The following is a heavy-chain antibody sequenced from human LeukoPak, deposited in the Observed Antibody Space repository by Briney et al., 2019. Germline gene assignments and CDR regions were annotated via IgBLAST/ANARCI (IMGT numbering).Heavy chain of an antibody. D-gene: IGHD3-22*01. CDR3: AKEPSHSSGYWDS. Sequence: PGGSLRLSCAATGFTFSSHAMNWVRQAPGKGLEWASVISPSGGMTYYVDSVKGRFTVSRDNSKNTVYLQMNSLRVEDTALYYCAKEPSHSSGYWDSWGQGTLVTVSS. J-gene: IGHJ4*02. CDR2: ISPSGGMT. V-gene: IGHV3-23*01. CDR1: GFTFSSHA.